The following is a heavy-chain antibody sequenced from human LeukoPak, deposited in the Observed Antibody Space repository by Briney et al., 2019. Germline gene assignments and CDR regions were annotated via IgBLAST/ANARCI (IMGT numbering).Heavy chain of an antibody. CDR1: GFTFSSYV. J-gene: IGHJ4*02. Sequence: GGSLRLSCAASGFTFSSYVMSWVRQAPGKGLEWVSTISTSGGATYYPDSVKGRFTTSRDNSKNTLYLQMNSLRAEDTAVHYCVKARGTAYYGDFDYWGQGTLVTVSS. D-gene: IGHD4-17*01. CDR3: VKARGTAYYGDFDY. V-gene: IGHV3-23*01. CDR2: ISTSGGAT.